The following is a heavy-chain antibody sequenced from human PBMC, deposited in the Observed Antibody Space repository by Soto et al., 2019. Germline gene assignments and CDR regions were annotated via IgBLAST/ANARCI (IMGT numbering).Heavy chain of an antibody. CDR2: ISAYNGNT. Sequence: ASVKVSCKASGYTFTSFGISWVRQAPGQGLEWMGWISAYNGNTNYAQKLQGRVTMTTDTSTSTAYMARKSLRSDDTAVYYFARGQLGSGGSCYSGGVPPSEYWGQGTRGTVSS. D-gene: IGHD2-15*01. CDR3: ARGQLGSGGSCYSGGVPPSEY. V-gene: IGHV1-18*01. J-gene: IGHJ4*02. CDR1: GYTFTSFG.